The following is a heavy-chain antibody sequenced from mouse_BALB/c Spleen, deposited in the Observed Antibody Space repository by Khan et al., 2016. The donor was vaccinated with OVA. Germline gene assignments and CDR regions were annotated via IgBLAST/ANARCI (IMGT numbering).Heavy chain of an antibody. CDR2: IYPGSGST. V-gene: IGHV1-77*01. CDR3: VRRAYGSSYPGFAY. CDR1: GYSFTDYI. D-gene: IGHD1-1*01. J-gene: IGHJ3*01. Sequence: QVQLQQPGPELVKPGASVKMSCKAPGYSFTDYIISWVKQRTGQGLQWIGEIYPGSGSTYSNEKFKGKATLTADKSSNTAYMQLSSLTSEDSAVHCCVRRAYGSSYPGFAYWGQGTLVTVSA.